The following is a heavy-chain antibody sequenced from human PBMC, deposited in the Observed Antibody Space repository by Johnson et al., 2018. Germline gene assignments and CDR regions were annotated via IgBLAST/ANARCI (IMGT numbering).Heavy chain of an antibody. Sequence: QVQLVESGAEVKKPGSSVKVSCKASGGTFSNYAITWVRQAPGQGLEWMGGIIPIFGSANYAQKFQGRGTMTADESPSTDYMELSSLSTWDTAVYYGARDQFVVRGVMAHAFDIWGQGTMVTVSS. V-gene: IGHV1-69*01. J-gene: IGHJ3*02. D-gene: IGHD3-10*01. CDR1: GGTFSNYA. CDR3: ARDQFVVRGVMAHAFDI. CDR2: IIPIFGSA.